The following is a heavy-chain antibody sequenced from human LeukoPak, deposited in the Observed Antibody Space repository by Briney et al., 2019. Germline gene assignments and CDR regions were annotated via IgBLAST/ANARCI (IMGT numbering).Heavy chain of an antibody. D-gene: IGHD3-22*01. CDR1: GYTFTGYY. Sequence: ASVKFSCQASGYTFTGYYMHWVGQAPGQGLEWMGWINPNSGCTNYAQKFQGRVTMTRDTSISTAYMELSRLRSDDTAVYYCARHLTDYYDSSGYYYNYWGQGTLVTVSS. V-gene: IGHV1-2*02. CDR3: ARHLTDYYDSSGYYYNY. CDR2: INPNSGCT. J-gene: IGHJ4*02.